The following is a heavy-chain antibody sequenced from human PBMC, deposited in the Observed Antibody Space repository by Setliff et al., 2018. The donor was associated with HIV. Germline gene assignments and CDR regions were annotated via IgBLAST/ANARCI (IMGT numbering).Heavy chain of an antibody. Sequence: PSETLSLTCAVYGGSFSGYYWSWIRQSPGKGLEWIGEINHSGSTKYNPSLKSRVTISVDTSKNQFPLKLSSVTAADTAVYYCARGTAYYNFWSGYSQDYYYYMDVWGKGTTVTVSS. J-gene: IGHJ6*03. CDR1: GGSFSGYY. V-gene: IGHV4-34*01. CDR2: INHSGST. D-gene: IGHD3-3*01. CDR3: ARGTAYYNFWSGYSQDYYYYMDV.